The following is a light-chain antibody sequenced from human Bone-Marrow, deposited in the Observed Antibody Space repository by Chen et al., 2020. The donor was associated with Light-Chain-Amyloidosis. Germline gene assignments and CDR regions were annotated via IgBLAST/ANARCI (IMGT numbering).Light chain of an antibody. J-gene: IGLJ3*02. V-gene: IGLV3-21*02. CDR2: DDS. CDR1: NIGSTS. Sequence: SYVLTQPSSVSVAPGQTATIACGGNNIGSTSVHWYQQTPGQAPLLVVYDDSDRPSGIPGRLSGSNSGNTATRTISRVEAGDDAAYYCQVWERSSDRPVFGGGTKLPVL. CDR3: QVWERSSDRPV.